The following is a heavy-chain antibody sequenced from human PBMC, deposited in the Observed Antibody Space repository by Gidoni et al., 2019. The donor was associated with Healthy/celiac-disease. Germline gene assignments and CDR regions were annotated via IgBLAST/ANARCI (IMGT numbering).Heavy chain of an antibody. CDR2: ISSNGGST. CDR3: AREDRGYCSGGSCYWFDP. D-gene: IGHD2-15*01. J-gene: IGHJ5*02. Sequence: EVQLVESGGGLVQPGGSLRLSCAASGFTFRSYAMHWVRQAPGKGLEYVSAISSNGGSTYYANSVKGRFTISRDNSKNTLYLQMGSLRAEDMAVYYCAREDRGYCSGGSCYWFDPWGQGTLVTVSS. CDR1: GFTFRSYA. V-gene: IGHV3-64*01.